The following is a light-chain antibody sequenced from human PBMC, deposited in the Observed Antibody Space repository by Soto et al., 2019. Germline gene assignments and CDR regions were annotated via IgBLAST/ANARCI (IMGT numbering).Light chain of an antibody. J-gene: IGLJ1*01. Sequence: QSVLTQPPSVSGAPGQRVTISCTGSSSNSGAGFDAHWYQQLPGSAPKVLIYDNNIRPSGVPDRFTCSKSGTSASLAITGLQADDEADYYCQSYDSTMNGYVFGTGTKLTVL. CDR3: QSYDSTMNGYV. V-gene: IGLV1-40*01. CDR1: SSNSGAGFD. CDR2: DNN.